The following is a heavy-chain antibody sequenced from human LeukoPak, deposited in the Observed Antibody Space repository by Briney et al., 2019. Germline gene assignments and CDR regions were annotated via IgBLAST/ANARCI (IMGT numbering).Heavy chain of an antibody. J-gene: IGHJ4*02. CDR2: LTRSGTT. Sequence: GGSLRLSCAASGFTFSNYAMSWVRQAPGKGLEWVSLLTRSGTTYYTDSVEGRFSISRDNSRDTLYLQMNSLRAEDTAVYYCAKSAYISTYSFDYWGQGILVTVSS. V-gene: IGHV3-23*01. D-gene: IGHD3-16*01. CDR1: GFTFSNYA. CDR3: AKSAYISTYSFDY.